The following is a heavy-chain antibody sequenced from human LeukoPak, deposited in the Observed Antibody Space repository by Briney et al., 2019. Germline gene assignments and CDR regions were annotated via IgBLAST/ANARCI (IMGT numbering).Heavy chain of an antibody. J-gene: IGHJ4*02. CDR1: GGSISSYY. CDR3: ARAPYYYGSGSYSHFDY. V-gene: IGHV4-59*01. Sequence: SETLSLTCTVSGGSISSYYWSWIRQPPGKGLEWIGYIYYSGSTYYNPSLKSRVTISVDTSKNQFFLKLSSVTAADTAVYYCARAPYYYGSGSYSHFDYWGQGTLVTVSS. CDR2: IYYSGST. D-gene: IGHD3-10*01.